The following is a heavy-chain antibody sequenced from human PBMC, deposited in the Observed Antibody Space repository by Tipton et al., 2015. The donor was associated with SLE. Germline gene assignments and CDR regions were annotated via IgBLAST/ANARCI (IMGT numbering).Heavy chain of an antibody. CDR3: ARALYGDQYYFDY. V-gene: IGHV3-21*03. CDR1: GFTFSNYN. Sequence: SLRLSCAASGFTFSNYNMNWVRQAPGKGLEWVSSISTSSSYIYYADSMKGRFTISRDNAKNSLYLQMNSLRAEDTAVYYCARALYGDQYYFDYWGQGTLVTVSS. D-gene: IGHD4-17*01. CDR2: ISTSSSYI. J-gene: IGHJ4*02.